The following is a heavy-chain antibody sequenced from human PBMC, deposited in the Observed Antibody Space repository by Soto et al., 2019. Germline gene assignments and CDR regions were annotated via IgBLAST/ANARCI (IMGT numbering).Heavy chain of an antibody. D-gene: IGHD1-20*01. CDR2: IYYSGST. Sequence: QVQLQESGPGLVKPSQTLSLTCTVSGGSISSGGYYWSWIRQHPGKGLEWIGYIYYSGSTYYNPSLKSRVTISVDTSKNHFSQKLSSVTAADTAVYYCARDGDFQGYNWNGGWFDPWGQGTLVTVSS. V-gene: IGHV4-31*03. CDR3: ARDGDFQGYNWNGGWFDP. CDR1: GGSISSGGYY. J-gene: IGHJ5*02.